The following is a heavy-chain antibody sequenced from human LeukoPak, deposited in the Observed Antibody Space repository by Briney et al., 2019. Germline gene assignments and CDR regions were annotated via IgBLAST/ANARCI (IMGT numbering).Heavy chain of an antibody. CDR3: ARVGSSSWYDWFDP. CDR2: IYHSGST. Sequence: PSETLSLTCTVSGGSISSYYWSWIRQPPGKGLEWIGYIYHSGSTNYNPSLKSRVTISVDTSKNQFSLKLSSVTAADTAVYYCARVGSSSWYDWFDPWGQGTLVTVSS. CDR1: GGSISSYY. V-gene: IGHV4-59*01. J-gene: IGHJ5*02. D-gene: IGHD6-13*01.